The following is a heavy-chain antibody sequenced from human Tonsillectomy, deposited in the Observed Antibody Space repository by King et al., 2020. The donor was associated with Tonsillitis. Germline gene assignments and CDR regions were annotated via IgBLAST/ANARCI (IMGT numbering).Heavy chain of an antibody. D-gene: IGHD4-17*01. CDR3: ARGNGDYAVDY. CDR2: IYHSGST. V-gene: IGHV4-38-2*01. Sequence: QLQESGPGLVKPSETLSLTCAVSGYSISSGYYWGWIRQPPGKGLEWIGRIYHSGSTYYNPSLKSRVTISVDTSKNQFSLKLSSVTAADTAVYYCARGNGDYAVDYWGQGTLVTVSS. J-gene: IGHJ4*02. CDR1: GYSISSGYY.